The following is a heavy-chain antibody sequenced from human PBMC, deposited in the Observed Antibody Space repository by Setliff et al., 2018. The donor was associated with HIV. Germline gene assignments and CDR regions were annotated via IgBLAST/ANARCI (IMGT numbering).Heavy chain of an antibody. CDR3: ARHSPSDY. V-gene: IGHV4-59*08. CDR2: IYNSAST. CDR1: GDSISTDY. Sequence: SETLSLTCTVSGDSISTDYWTWIRQPPGKGLEWIGYIYNSASTSYNPSLKSRVTISVGTSKNQFSLKLSSVTAADTAVYYCARHSPSDYWGQGTLVTVS. J-gene: IGHJ4*02.